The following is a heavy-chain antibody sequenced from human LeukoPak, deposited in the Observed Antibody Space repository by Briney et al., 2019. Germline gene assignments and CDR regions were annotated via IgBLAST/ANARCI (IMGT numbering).Heavy chain of an antibody. CDR1: GFTFSSYE. Sequence: PGGSLRLSCAASGFTFSSYEMNWVRQAPGKGLEWVSYISSSGSTIYYADSVKGRFTISRDNAKNSLYLQMNILRAEDTAVYYCAEPGITMIGGVWGKGTTVTISS. D-gene: IGHD3-10*02. CDR3: AEPGITMIGGV. V-gene: IGHV3-48*03. CDR2: ISSSGSTI. J-gene: IGHJ6*04.